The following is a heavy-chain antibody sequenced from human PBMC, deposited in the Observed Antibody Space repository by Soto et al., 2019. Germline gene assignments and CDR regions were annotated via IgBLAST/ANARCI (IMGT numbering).Heavy chain of an antibody. J-gene: IGHJ6*02. Sequence: GGSLRLSCAASGMTFSHYAMSWVRQAPGKGLEWVSSISGSASNTYYADSVKGRFTISRDNSKNTLYLQMNSLRAEDTAVYYCARVGEAASYYYYYYGMDVRGQGTTVTVSS. CDR3: ARVGEAASYYYYYYGMDV. CDR2: ISGSASNT. CDR1: GMTFSHYA. V-gene: IGHV3-23*01. D-gene: IGHD2-15*01.